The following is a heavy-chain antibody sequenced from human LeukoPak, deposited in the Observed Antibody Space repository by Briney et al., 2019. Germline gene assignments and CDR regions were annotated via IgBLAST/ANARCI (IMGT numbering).Heavy chain of an antibody. CDR3: ATLHGYDPLDI. CDR2: MDPNSGKT. CDR1: GYTFTDSD. D-gene: IGHD2-15*01. V-gene: IGHV1-8*03. Sequence: ASVKVSCKASGYTFTDSDIHWVRQAPGQGLEWLGWMDPNSGKTGHAQKFQGRVTLSRNTSISTAYMEMSSLRSDDTAVYYCATLHGYDPLDIWGQGTMVTLSS. J-gene: IGHJ3*02.